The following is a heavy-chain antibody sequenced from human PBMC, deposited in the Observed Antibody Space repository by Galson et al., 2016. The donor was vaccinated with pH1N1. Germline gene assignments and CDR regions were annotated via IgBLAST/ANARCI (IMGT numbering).Heavy chain of an antibody. Sequence: SLRLSCAASGFTFSGFEMNWVRQAPGKGLEWISYITTSGDSLYYADSVKGRFTISRDNAKNSLYLQMNSLRVEDTAVYYCARDYYYYYGMDVWGPGTTVTVSS. V-gene: IGHV3-48*03. CDR1: GFTFSGFE. CDR3: ARDYYYYYGMDV. J-gene: IGHJ6*02. CDR2: ITTSGDSL.